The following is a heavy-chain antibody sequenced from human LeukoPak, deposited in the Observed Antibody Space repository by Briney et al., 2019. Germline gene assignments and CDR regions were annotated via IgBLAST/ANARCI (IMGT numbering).Heavy chain of an antibody. CDR3: AKDPSSGWYSDAFDI. J-gene: IGHJ3*02. D-gene: IGHD6-19*01. V-gene: IGHV3-23*01. Sequence: GGSLRLSCAASGFTFSSYWMHWVRQAPGKGLEWVSAISGSGGSTYYADSVKGRFTISRDNSKNTLYLQMNSLRAEDTAVYYCAKDPSSGWYSDAFDIWGQGTMVTVSS. CDR2: ISGSGGST. CDR1: GFTFSSYW.